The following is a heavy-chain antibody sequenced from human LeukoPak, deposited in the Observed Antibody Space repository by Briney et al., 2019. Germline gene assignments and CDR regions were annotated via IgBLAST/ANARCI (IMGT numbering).Heavy chain of an antibody. CDR2: IYYSGST. Sequence: SETLSLTCTVSGGSISSTSYYWGWIRQPPGKGLEWIGSIYYSGSTYYNPSLKSRVTISVDTSKNQFSLKLSSVTAADTAVYYCARGKVSSSWLFDYWGQGTLVTVSS. CDR1: GGSISSTSYY. V-gene: IGHV4-39*07. CDR3: ARGKVSSSWLFDY. J-gene: IGHJ4*02. D-gene: IGHD6-13*01.